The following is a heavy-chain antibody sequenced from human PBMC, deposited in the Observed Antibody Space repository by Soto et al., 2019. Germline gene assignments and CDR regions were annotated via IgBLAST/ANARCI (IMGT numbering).Heavy chain of an antibody. J-gene: IGHJ6*02. D-gene: IGHD3-22*01. Sequence: SETLSLTCVVSGGPVSCDDLYWSWIRHLPGKGLEWIANVYHTGTTYYNPSLKSRVSMSVDTSQNQFSLILASVTAADTAVYYCARALVTDYNSRDYHYYFAMDVWGQGTSVTVSS. CDR2: VYHTGTT. CDR3: ARALVTDYNSRDYHYYFAMDV. CDR1: GGPVSCDDLY. V-gene: IGHV4-31*02.